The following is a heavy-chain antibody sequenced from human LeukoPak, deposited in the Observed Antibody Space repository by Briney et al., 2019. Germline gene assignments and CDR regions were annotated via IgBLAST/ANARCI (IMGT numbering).Heavy chain of an antibody. CDR1: GGXFSSYA. Sequence: ASVKVSCKASGGXFSSYAISWVRQAPGQGLEWMGWISAYNGNTNYAQKLQGRVTMTTDTSTSTAYMELRSLRSDDTAVYYCARDLGYYDSSGYFWGRGTLVTVSS. CDR3: ARDLGYYDSSGYF. CDR2: ISAYNGNT. D-gene: IGHD3-22*01. J-gene: IGHJ4*02. V-gene: IGHV1-18*01.